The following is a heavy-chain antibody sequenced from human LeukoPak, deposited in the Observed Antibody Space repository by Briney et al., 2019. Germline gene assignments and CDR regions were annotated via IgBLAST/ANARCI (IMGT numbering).Heavy chain of an antibody. D-gene: IGHD1-1*01. CDR3: ARRATGTTKWFDP. J-gene: IGHJ5*02. CDR2: IYPGDSDT. Sequence: GESLKISCKTSGYSFTRYWIAWVRQMPGKGLEWMGIIYPGDSDTRYSPSFQGQVTMSADKSISTAYLKWSSLKASDTAMYYCARRATGTTKWFDPWGQGTLVTVSS. CDR1: GYSFTRYW. V-gene: IGHV5-51*01.